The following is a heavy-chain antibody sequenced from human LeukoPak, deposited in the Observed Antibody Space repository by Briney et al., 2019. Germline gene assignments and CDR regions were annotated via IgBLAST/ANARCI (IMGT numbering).Heavy chain of an antibody. V-gene: IGHV1-2*02. CDR1: GYTFTGYY. CDR3: ATLTEWIQLWPPNFDY. Sequence: GASVKVSCKASGYTFTGYYMHWVRQAPGQGLEWMGWINPNSGGTNYAQKFQGRVTMTRDTSISTAYMELSRLRSDDTAVYYCATLTEWIQLWPPNFDYWGQGTLVTVSS. D-gene: IGHD5-18*01. J-gene: IGHJ4*02. CDR2: INPNSGGT.